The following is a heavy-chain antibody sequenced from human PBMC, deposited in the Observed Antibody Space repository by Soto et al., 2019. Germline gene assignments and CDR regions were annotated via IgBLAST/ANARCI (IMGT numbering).Heavy chain of an antibody. CDR1: GFSFTYFY. CDR2: ISTYGETL. D-gene: IGHD4-17*01. J-gene: IGHJ4*02. V-gene: IGHV3-11*04. CDR3: ARSDCPTVTGPFVLFED. Sequence: QVQLVESGGGMAKPGGSLRLSCGASGFSFTYFYMSWIRQAPGKGLEWLSYISTYGETLYSADSVQGRFTTSRENTKIPLLFQMNSLRAEDTSVYYCARSDCPTVTGPFVLFEDGVQGPLVTVSS.